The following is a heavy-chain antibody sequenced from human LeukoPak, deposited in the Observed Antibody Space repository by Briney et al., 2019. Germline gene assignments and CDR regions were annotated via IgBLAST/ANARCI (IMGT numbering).Heavy chain of an antibody. CDR3: AKDMLRFLEWPFDY. CDR1: GLTFSTYA. J-gene: IGHJ4*02. D-gene: IGHD3-3*01. V-gene: IGHV3-23*01. CDR2: ISGSGGTT. Sequence: GGSLRLSCAASGLTFSTYAMSWVRQAPGKGLAWVSSISGSGGTTYYADSAKGRFTISRDNSKNTLYLQMNSLRAEDTAVYYCAKDMLRFLEWPFDYWGQGTLVTVSS.